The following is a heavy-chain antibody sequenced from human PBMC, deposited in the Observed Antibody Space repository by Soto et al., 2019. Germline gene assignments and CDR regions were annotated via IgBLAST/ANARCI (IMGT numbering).Heavy chain of an antibody. V-gene: IGHV3-30-3*01. CDR2: ISYDGSNK. J-gene: IGHJ6*02. D-gene: IGHD3-22*01. Sequence: PGGSLRLSCAASGFTFSSYAMHWVRQAPGKGLEWVAVISYDGSNKYYADSVKGRFTISRDNSKNTLYLQMSRLRVEDTAVYYCAKDLQDFYDTSGYMDVWGQGTTVTVSS. CDR1: GFTFSSYA. CDR3: AKDLQDFYDTSGYMDV.